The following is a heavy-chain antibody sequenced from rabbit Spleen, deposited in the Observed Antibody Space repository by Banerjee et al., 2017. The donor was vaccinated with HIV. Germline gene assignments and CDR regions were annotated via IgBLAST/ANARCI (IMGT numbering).Heavy chain of an antibody. Sequence: EQLEESGGGLVQPEGSLTLTCKASGVSLHDKDVMCWVRQAPGKGLEWIACINIVTGKSVYASWAKGRFTMSRPSSTTVTLQMTSLTAADTATYFCARDLDAVIGWNFGWWGPGTLVTVS. CDR1: GVSLHDKDV. V-gene: IGHV1S45*01. J-gene: IGHJ4*01. CDR2: INIVTGKS. D-gene: IGHD1-1*01. CDR3: ARDLDAVIGWNFGW.